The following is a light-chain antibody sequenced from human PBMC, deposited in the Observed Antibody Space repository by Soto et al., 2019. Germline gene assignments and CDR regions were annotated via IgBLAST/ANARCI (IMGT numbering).Light chain of an antibody. Sequence: QSALTQPASVSGSPGQSITISCTGTSSDVGSYNLVSWYQQHPGKAPKLMIYEGSKRPSGVSNRFSGSKSGNTASLTISGLQAEDEADYYCCSYAGSSTASVVFGRGTKLTVL. CDR1: SSDVGSYNL. CDR3: CSYAGSSTASVV. J-gene: IGLJ2*01. CDR2: EGS. V-gene: IGLV2-23*01.